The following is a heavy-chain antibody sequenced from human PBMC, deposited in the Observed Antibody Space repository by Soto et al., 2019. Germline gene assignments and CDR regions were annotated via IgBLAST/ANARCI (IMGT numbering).Heavy chain of an antibody. CDR3: ARLTTYCSGGSCGGAY. D-gene: IGHD2-15*01. V-gene: IGHV3-48*02. J-gene: IGHJ4*02. CDR1: GFTFSSYS. Sequence: GGSLRLSCAASGFTFSSYSMNWVRQAPGKGLEWVSYISSSSSTIYYADSVKGRFTISRDNAKNSLYLQMNSLRDEDTAVYYCARLTTYCSGGSCGGAYWGQGTLVTVSS. CDR2: ISSSSSTI.